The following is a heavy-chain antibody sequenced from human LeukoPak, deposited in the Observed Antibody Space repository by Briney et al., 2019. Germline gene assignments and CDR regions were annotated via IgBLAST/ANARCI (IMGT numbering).Heavy chain of an antibody. Sequence: GGSLRLSCEASGFIFSSQWMSWVRQAPGKGLEWVANIKEDGSDKYYVNSVMGRFTISRDNTKNSLYLQMNNLRAEDTAIYYRARDREGVPAAWGQGTLVTVSS. V-gene: IGHV3-7*03. CDR1: GFIFSSQW. J-gene: IGHJ5*02. D-gene: IGHD2-2*01. CDR2: IKEDGSDK. CDR3: ARDREGVPAA.